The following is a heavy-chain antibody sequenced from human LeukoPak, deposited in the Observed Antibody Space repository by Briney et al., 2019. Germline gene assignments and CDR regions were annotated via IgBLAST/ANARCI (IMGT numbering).Heavy chain of an antibody. Sequence: ASVKVSCKASGYTFTSYYMHWVRQAPGQGLEWMGIINTGGGSTTYAQKFQGRVTMTRDTSMSTVYMALSSLRSEDTAVYYCARGRVVTATHDAFDIWGQGTMVTVSS. V-gene: IGHV1-46*01. D-gene: IGHD2-21*02. J-gene: IGHJ3*02. CDR1: GYTFTSYY. CDR3: ARGRVVTATHDAFDI. CDR2: INTGGGST.